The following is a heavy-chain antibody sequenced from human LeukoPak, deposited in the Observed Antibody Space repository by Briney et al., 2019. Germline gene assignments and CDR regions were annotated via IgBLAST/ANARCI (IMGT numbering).Heavy chain of an antibody. Sequence: GGSLRLPCAASGFTFSSYEMNWVRQAPGKGLEWVSYISSSGSTIYYADSVKSRFTISRDNAKNSLYLQMNSLRAEDTALYYCASGGIYYGAAFDFWGQGSLVTVSA. V-gene: IGHV3-48*03. D-gene: IGHD1-26*01. CDR1: GFTFSSYE. CDR3: ASGGIYYGAAFDF. CDR2: ISSSGSTI. J-gene: IGHJ4*02.